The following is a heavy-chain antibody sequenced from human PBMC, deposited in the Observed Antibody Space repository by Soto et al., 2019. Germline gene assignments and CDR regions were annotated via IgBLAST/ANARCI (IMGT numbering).Heavy chain of an antibody. CDR3: ALDGGYIGGWSAAFDT. D-gene: IGHD6-19*01. CDR1: GGAITNYY. CDR2: ISSSGTT. V-gene: IGHV4-59*01. Sequence: QMQLQESGPGLVKPSETLSLTCTVAGGAITNYYWSWIRQPPGKGLEWIGYISSSGTTRYNSSLKSRVTISMDTSRSRISLQMNSVTTANTAVYYCALDGGYIGGWSAAFDTWGQVHMFTVS. J-gene: IGHJ3*02.